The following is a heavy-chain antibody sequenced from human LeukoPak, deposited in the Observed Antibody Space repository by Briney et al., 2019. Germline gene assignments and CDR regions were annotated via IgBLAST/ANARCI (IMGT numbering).Heavy chain of an antibody. Sequence: GGSLRLSCAASGFNFSTYGMHWVRQAPGKGLEWVAVISYDGINKYYADSVKGRFTISRDNSKNMLYLQMSSLRAEDTAVYYCAKDHVTSSSWFPDYWGQGTLVSVSS. V-gene: IGHV3-30*18. CDR2: ISYDGINK. J-gene: IGHJ4*02. D-gene: IGHD6-13*01. CDR3: AKDHVTSSSWFPDY. CDR1: GFNFSTYG.